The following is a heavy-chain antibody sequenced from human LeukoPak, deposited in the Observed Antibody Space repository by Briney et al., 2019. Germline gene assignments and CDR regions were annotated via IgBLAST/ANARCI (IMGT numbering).Heavy chain of an antibody. CDR2: ISSSSSYI. J-gene: IGHJ4*02. CDR3: ARAVPTEYYFDY. D-gene: IGHD4-17*01. Sequence: TGGSLRLSCAASGFTFSSYSMNWVRQAPGKGLEWVSSISSSSSYIYYADSVKGRFTISRDNAKNSLYLQMNSLRAEDTAVYYCARAVPTEYYFDYWGQGTLVTASS. CDR1: GFTFSSYS. V-gene: IGHV3-21*01.